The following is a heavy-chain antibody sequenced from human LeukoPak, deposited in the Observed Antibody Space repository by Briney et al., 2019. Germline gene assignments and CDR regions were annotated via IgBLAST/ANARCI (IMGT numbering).Heavy chain of an antibody. J-gene: IGHJ3*02. V-gene: IGHV3-23*01. CDR2: ISGSGDNT. D-gene: IGHD5-12*01. Sequence: PGGSLRLSCAASRFTFSNYAMSWVRQAPGKGLEWVSAISGSGDNTYYADSVKGRFTISRDNSKNTLYLQMNSLRAEDTAVYYCAKELYSGYSAFDIWGQGTMVTVSS. CDR3: AKELYSGYSAFDI. CDR1: RFTFSNYA.